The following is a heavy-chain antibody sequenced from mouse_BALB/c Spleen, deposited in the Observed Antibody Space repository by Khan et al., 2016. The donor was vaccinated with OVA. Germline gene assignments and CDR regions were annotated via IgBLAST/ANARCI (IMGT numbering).Heavy chain of an antibody. CDR3: ARSARATYYFDY. V-gene: IGHV3-8*02. J-gene: IGHJ2*01. CDR1: GDSITSGY. Sequence: VQLKESGPSLVKPSQTLSLTCSVAGDSITSGYWNWIRKFPGNKLEYMGYISYSGSTYYNPSLKSRISITRDTSKNQYYLQLNSVTTEDTATYYCARSARATYYFDYWGQGTTLTVSA. D-gene: IGHD3-1*01. CDR2: ISYSGST.